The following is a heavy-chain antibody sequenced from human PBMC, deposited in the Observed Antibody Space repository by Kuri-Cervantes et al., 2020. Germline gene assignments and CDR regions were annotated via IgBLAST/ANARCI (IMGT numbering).Heavy chain of an antibody. CDR2: IRYDGSNK. Sequence: GESLKISCAASGFTFSSYGMHWVRQAPGKGLEWVAFIRYDGSNKYYADSVKGRFTISRDNSKNTLYLQMNSLRAEDTAVYYCAKPPPYDSSGYYQTSDAFDIWGQGTMVTVSS. CDR3: AKPPPYDSSGYYQTSDAFDI. J-gene: IGHJ3*02. CDR1: GFTFSSYG. V-gene: IGHV3-30*02. D-gene: IGHD3-22*01.